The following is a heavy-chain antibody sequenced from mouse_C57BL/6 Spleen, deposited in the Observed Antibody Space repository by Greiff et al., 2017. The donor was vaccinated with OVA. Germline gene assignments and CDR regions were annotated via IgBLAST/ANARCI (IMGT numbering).Heavy chain of an antibody. CDR2: INPNNGGT. Sequence: VQLQQSGPELVKPGASVKIPCKASGYTFTDYNMDWVKQSHGKSLEWIGDINPNNGGTINNQKFKGKATLTVDKSSSTAYMELRSLTSEDTAVYYCARRYSDYFDYWGQGTTLTVSS. J-gene: IGHJ2*01. D-gene: IGHD1-1*01. CDR3: ARRYSDYFDY. CDR1: GYTFTDYN. V-gene: IGHV1-18*01.